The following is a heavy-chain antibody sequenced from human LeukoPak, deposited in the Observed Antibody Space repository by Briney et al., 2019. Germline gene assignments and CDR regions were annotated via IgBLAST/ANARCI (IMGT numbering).Heavy chain of an antibody. CDR1: GFTFSSYW. D-gene: IGHD3-3*01. CDR3: AGGPGFLIDC. CDR2: IDQDGSGK. Sequence: ALRLSCVTSGFTFSSYWMSWVRQTPGKGLEWVANIDQDGSGKSYVDSVKGRLTISRDNAKNLLFLQMNSLRPEDTAVYYCAGGPGFLIDCWGQGTLVTVSS. V-gene: IGHV3-7*01. J-gene: IGHJ4*02.